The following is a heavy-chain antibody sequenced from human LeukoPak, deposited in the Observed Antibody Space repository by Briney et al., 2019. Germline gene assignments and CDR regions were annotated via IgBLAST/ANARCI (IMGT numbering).Heavy chain of an antibody. J-gene: IGHJ5*02. CDR2: IYYSGST. Sequence: PSETLSLTCTVSGGSISPYYWSWIRQPPGKGLDWIGYIYYSGSTNYNPSLKSRVTISVDTSKNQFSLKLSSVTAADTAVYYCARGYYDFWSGYYSWGQGTLVTVSS. D-gene: IGHD3-3*01. CDR1: GGSISPYY. CDR3: ARGYYDFWSGYYS. V-gene: IGHV4-59*01.